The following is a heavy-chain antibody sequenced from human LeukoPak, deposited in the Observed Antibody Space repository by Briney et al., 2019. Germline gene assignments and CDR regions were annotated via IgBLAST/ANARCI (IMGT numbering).Heavy chain of an antibody. CDR1: GFTFSNYG. V-gene: IGHV3-30*18. CDR2: ISYDGSTK. CDR3: AKGLTPGIQLWPQDAFDI. J-gene: IGHJ3*02. Sequence: PGGSLRLSCAGAGFTFSNYGMHWVRQAPGKGLDWVAVISYDGSTKYYADSVKGRFTISRDNSKNTLYLQMNSLRTEDTAVYYCAKGLTPGIQLWPQDAFDIRGQGTMVTVSS. D-gene: IGHD5-18*01.